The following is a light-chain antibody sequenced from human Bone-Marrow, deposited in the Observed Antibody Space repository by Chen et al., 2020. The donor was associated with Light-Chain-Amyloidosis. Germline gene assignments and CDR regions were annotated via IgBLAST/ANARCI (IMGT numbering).Light chain of an antibody. Sequence: IVXXXSPATLSVSPGDSATLSRKAGQNVKNNVAWYQQKPGQAPKLLIYGASTRATGIPARXSGNXXETXXXLTISILQXEDFAXXYCQWYNYWXPMCSFGQGTKLEIK. CDR1: QNVKNN. CDR2: GAS. V-gene: IGKV3-15*01. J-gene: IGKJ2*04. CDR3: QWYNYWXPMCS.